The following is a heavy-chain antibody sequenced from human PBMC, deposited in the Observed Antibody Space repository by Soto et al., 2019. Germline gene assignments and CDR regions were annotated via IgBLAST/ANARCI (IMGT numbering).Heavy chain of an antibody. V-gene: IGHV1-8*01. D-gene: IGHD2-2*01. CDR2: MNPNSGDT. CDR1: GYAETVYL. Sequence: LLNLYCKGSGYAETVYLIGWVRYEAGQVFGWMGWMNPNSGDTGYAQKFQDRVTMTRKTSISTAYMELSSLRSEDTAVYYCARYCSSPNCYLRAFYYGMDVWGQGTTVTVS. J-gene: IGHJ6*02. CDR3: ARYCSSPNCYLRAFYYGMDV.